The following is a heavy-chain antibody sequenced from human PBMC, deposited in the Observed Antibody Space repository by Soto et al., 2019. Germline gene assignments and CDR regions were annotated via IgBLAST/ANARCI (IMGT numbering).Heavy chain of an antibody. CDR2: IYHSGST. CDR3: ASGYCSGGSCSPFYY. CDR1: GGSISSGGYS. Sequence: QLQLQESGSGLVKPSQTLSLTCAVSGGSISSGGYSWSWIRQPPGKGLEWIGYIYHSGSTYYNPSLKSRVTISVDRSKNQFSLKLSSVTAADTAVYYCASGYCSGGSCSPFYYWGQGTLDTVSS. V-gene: IGHV4-30-2*01. D-gene: IGHD2-15*01. J-gene: IGHJ4*02.